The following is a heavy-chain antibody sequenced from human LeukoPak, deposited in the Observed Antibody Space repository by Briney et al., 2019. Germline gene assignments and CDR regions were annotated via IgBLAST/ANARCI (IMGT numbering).Heavy chain of an antibody. CDR3: ARGGRTIFGVVYLDY. J-gene: IGHJ4*02. CDR1: GGSISSYY. D-gene: IGHD3-3*01. V-gene: IGHV4-59*01. Sequence: PSETLSLTCTVSGGSISSYYWSWIRQPPGKGLEWIGYIYYTGSINYNPSLKSRVTISVDTSKNQFSLKLSSVTAADTAVYYCARGGRTIFGVVYLDYWGQGTLVTVSS. CDR2: IYYTGSI.